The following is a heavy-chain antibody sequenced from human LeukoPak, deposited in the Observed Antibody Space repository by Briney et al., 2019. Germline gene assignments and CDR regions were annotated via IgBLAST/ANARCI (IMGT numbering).Heavy chain of an antibody. CDR1: GGSISNCY. J-gene: IGHJ6*02. D-gene: IGHD3-22*01. Sequence: SETLSLTCTVSGGSISNCYWSWIRQPPGKGLEWIGYIYYSGGTNYNPSLKSRVTISVDTSKNQFSLNLSSVTAADTAMYYCARDRSPEGYYDSSHWDYYHGMDVWGQGTTVTVSS. V-gene: IGHV4-59*01. CDR2: IYYSGGT. CDR3: ARDRSPEGYYDSSHWDYYHGMDV.